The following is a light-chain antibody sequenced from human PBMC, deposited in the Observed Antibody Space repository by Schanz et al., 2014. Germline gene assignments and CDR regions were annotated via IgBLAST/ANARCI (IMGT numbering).Light chain of an antibody. V-gene: IGKV1-5*03. J-gene: IGKJ1*01. Sequence: DIQMTQSPSTLSASVGDRVTLTCRASQNIGRWLAWYQQKPGKAPKVLIYKASSLESGVPSRFSGSGSGTEFTLTISSLKPDDFATYYCHQYNSYSWTFGQGTKVEIK. CDR3: HQYNSYSWT. CDR1: QNIGRW. CDR2: KAS.